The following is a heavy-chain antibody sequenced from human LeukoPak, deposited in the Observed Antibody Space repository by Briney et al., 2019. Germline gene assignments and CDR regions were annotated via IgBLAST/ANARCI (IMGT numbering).Heavy chain of an antibody. CDR2: INANSGGT. CDR3: ARTYCFDSTGSRDAFDF. CDR1: GYTFTSHG. Sequence: ASVKVSCKASGYTFTSHGLSWARQAPGQGLEWMGRINANSGGTNYAQKFQGRVTMTRDTSISTAYMELSRLRSDDAAVYYCARTYCFDSTGSRDAFDFWGQGTMVIVST. D-gene: IGHD3-22*01. V-gene: IGHV1-2*06. J-gene: IGHJ3*01.